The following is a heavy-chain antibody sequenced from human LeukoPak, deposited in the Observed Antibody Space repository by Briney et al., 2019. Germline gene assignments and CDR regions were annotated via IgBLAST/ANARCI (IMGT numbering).Heavy chain of an antibody. V-gene: IGHV3-30*03. CDR1: GFTFSSYG. CDR2: ISYDGSNK. J-gene: IGHJ6*02. D-gene: IGHD6-19*01. Sequence: PGGSLRLSCAASGFTFSSYGMHWVPQAPGKGLEWVAVISYDGSNKYYADSVKGRFTISRDNSKNTLYLQMNSLRAEDTAVYYCARVRQWLDYYYYDGMDVWGQGTTVTVSS. CDR3: ARVRQWLDYYYYDGMDV.